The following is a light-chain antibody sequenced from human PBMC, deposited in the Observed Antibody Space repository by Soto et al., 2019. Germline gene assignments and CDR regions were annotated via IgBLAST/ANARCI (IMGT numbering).Light chain of an antibody. CDR1: QSVNSF. J-gene: IGKJ2*01. CDR3: QQRDNWPT. V-gene: IGKV3-11*01. CDR2: DAS. Sequence: EIVLTQSPATLSLSPGERATLSCRASQSVNSFLAWYQQKPGQAPRLLIYDASNRATGIPARFSGGGSGTDFTLTISSLEPEDCAVYYCQQRDNWPTFGQGTKLEIK.